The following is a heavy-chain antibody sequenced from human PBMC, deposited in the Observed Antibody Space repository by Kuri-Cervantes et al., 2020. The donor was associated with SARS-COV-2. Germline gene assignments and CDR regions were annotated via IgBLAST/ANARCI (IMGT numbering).Heavy chain of an antibody. J-gene: IGHJ6*03. CDR1: GFTFSDYY. D-gene: IGHD2-2*01. V-gene: IGHV3-30*18. CDR3: AKNSLAPTPEYMDV. Sequence: GGSLRLSCAASGFTFSDYYMSWIRQAPGKGLEWVAVISYDGSNKYYADSVKGRFTISRDTSKNTLYLQMNSLRAEDAAVYYCAKNSLAPTPEYMDVWGKGTTVTVSS. CDR2: ISYDGSNK.